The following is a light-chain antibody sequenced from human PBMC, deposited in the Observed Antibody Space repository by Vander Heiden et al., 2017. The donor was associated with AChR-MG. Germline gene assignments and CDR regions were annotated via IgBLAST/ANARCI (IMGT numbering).Light chain of an antibody. J-gene: IGKJ2*01. CDR2: TTS. V-gene: IGKV1-39*01. Sequence: DLQLTPSPSSLSASVGDRVRITCRASQSISRYLNWYQQKPEKAPKLLIYTTSSLQSGVPSRYSGSGSATDFTLTINSLQPEDFATYYCQQTYNTPQTFGQGTKLEIK. CDR1: QSISRY. CDR3: QQTYNTPQT.